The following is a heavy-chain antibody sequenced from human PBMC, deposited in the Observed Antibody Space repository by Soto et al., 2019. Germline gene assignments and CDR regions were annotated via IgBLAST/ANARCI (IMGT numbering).Heavy chain of an antibody. CDR2: ISGNGGSA. V-gene: IGHV3-23*01. Sequence: GGSLRLSCAASGFTFSSYALSWVRQAPGKGLEWVSTISGNGGSAYYADSVKGRFTISRDNSKNTLYLEMNSPRAEDTAVYYCAKGHAPQFCSSTSCYGARFDPWGQGTLVTVSS. D-gene: IGHD2-2*01. J-gene: IGHJ5*02. CDR1: GFTFSSYA. CDR3: AKGHAPQFCSSTSCYGARFDP.